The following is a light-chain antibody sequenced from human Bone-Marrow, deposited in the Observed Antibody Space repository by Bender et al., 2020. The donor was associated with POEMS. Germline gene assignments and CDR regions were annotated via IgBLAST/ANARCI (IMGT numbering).Light chain of an antibody. CDR1: SSDIGGYDY. V-gene: IGLV2-8*01. J-gene: IGLJ1*01. CDR2: EVD. CDR3: SSYAGSNIV. Sequence: QSALTQPPSASGSPGQSVTISCTGTSSDIGGYDYVSWYQLHPGKAPKLMIYEVDKRPSGVPDRFSGSKSGNTASLTVSGLLAEDEADYYCSSYAGSNIVFGSGTKVTVL.